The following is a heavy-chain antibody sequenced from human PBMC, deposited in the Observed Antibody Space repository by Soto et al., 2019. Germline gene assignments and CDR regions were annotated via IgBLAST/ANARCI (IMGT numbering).Heavy chain of an antibody. V-gene: IGHV5-51*03. D-gene: IGHD2-8*01. CDR2: IYPGDSDT. J-gene: IGHJ6*02. CDR3: ARRGRCTNGVCYTAGPKYYYYGMDV. CDR1: GYGFTSYW. Sequence: GESLKISCKGSGYGFTSYWIGWVRQMPGKGLEWMGIIYPGDSDTRYSPSFQGQVTISADKSISTAYLQWSSLKASDTAMYYCARRGRCTNGVCYTAGPKYYYYGMDVWGQGTTVTVSS.